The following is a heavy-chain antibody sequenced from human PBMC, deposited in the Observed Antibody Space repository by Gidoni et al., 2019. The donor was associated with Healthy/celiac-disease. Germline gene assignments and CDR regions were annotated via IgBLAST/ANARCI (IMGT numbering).Heavy chain of an antibody. CDR1: GFTFSSYG. D-gene: IGHD2-2*01. V-gene: IGHV3-30*18. CDR2: ISYDGSNK. Sequence: QVQLVESGGGVVQPGRSLRLSCAASGFTFSSYGMHWVRQAPGKGLEWVAVISYDGSNKYYADSVKGRFTISRDNSKNTLYLQMNSLRAEDTAVYYCAKDRCSSTSCQGYYFDDWGQGTLVTVSS. J-gene: IGHJ4*02. CDR3: AKDRCSSTSCQGYYFDD.